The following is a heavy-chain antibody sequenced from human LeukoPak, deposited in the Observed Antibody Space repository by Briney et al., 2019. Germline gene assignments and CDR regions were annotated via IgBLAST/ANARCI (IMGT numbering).Heavy chain of an antibody. V-gene: IGHV2-70*11. CDR1: GFSLSTSGMC. CDR2: IDWDDDK. J-gene: IGHJ6*03. CDR3: ARVWFGEAADYYMDV. Sequence: SGPALVKPTQTLTLTCTFSGFSLSTSGMCVSWIRQPPGKALEWLARIDWDDDKYYSTSLKTRLTISKDTSKNQVALTMTNMDPVDTATYYCARVWFGEAADYYMDVWGKGTTVTISS. D-gene: IGHD3-10*01.